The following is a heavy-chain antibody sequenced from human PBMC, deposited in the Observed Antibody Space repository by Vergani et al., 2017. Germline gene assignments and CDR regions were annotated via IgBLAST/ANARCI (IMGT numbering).Heavy chain of an antibody. CDR3: AKGSRYGYCSSTSGPFDY. J-gene: IGHJ4*02. CDR1: GFTFSSYA. V-gene: IGHV3-23*01. CDR2: ISVSGGST. D-gene: IGHD2-2*03. Sequence: EVQLLESGGGLVQPGGSLRLSCAASGFTFSSYAMSWVRQAPGKGLEWVSAISVSGGSTYYADSVKGRFTISRDNSKNTLYLQMNSLRAEDTAVYYCAKGSRYGYCSSTSGPFDYWGQGTLVTVSS.